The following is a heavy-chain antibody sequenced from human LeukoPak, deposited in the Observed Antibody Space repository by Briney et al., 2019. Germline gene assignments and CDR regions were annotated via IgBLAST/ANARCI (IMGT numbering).Heavy chain of an antibody. D-gene: IGHD5-24*01. J-gene: IGHJ4*02. V-gene: IGHV4-59*01. CDR3: ASCRDGYLFDY. Sequence: SETLSLTCIVSGGSISSYYWSWIRQPPGKGLEWIGYIYYSGSTNYNPSLKSRVTISLDTSKNQFSLKLSSVTAADTAVYYCASCRDGYLFDYWGQGTLVTVSS. CDR1: GGSISSYY. CDR2: IYYSGST.